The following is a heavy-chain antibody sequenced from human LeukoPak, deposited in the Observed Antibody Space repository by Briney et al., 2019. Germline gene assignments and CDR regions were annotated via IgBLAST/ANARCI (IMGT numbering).Heavy chain of an antibody. D-gene: IGHD6-13*01. CDR1: GFNFANHA. J-gene: IGHJ5*02. CDR3: AGDTHSSNWYDH. CDR2: ISGGGDIT. V-gene: IGHV3-23*01. Sequence: GGSLRLSCAASGFNFANHAMSWVRQTPGKGLEWVSAISGGGDITYYADSVTGRFTISRDNSKDTLFLQMHSLRPGDTAVYYCAGDTHSSNWYDHWGQGTLVTVSS.